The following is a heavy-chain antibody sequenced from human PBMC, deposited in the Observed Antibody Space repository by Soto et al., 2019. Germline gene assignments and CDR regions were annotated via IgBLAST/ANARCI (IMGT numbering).Heavy chain of an antibody. CDR2: INPDGSVK. CDR1: GFTFSAYW. V-gene: IGHV3-7*01. J-gene: IGHJ4*02. D-gene: IGHD3-22*01. CDR3: ARGYDYLIDY. Sequence: EVQLVESGGGLVQPGGSLRLSCAASGFTFSAYWINWVRQTPGKGLEWVANINPDGSVKNYAESVKGRFTISRDNAKNSLYLQMNSLRAEDTAVYSCARGYDYLIDYWGQGTLVTVSS.